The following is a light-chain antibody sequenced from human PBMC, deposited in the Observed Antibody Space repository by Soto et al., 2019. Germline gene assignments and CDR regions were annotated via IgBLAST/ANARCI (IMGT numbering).Light chain of an antibody. CDR3: QQYNNWPPWT. CDR2: GAS. CDR1: QSVNNN. J-gene: IGKJ1*01. Sequence: EVVMTQSPATLSVSPGERATLSCRASQSVNNNLAWYQQRPDQAPTLLISGASTRAAGIPDRFSGSGSGTEFTLSISSLQSEDGAVYYCQQYNNWPPWTFGQGTKVEIK. V-gene: IGKV3-15*01.